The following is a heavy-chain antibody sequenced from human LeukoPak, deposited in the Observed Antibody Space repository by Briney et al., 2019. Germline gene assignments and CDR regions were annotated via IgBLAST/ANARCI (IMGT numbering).Heavy chain of an antibody. J-gene: IGHJ4*02. V-gene: IGHV4-61*02. CDR2: ISSSGST. D-gene: IGHD3-10*01. CDR3: ANVGSGASGY. CDR1: GDSISSGDYY. Sequence: SETLSLTCTVSGDSISSGDYYWSWIRQPAGKGLEWIGRISSSGSTNYNPSLKSRVTISVDTSKNQFSLKLSSVTAADTAVYYCANVGSGASGYWGQGTLVTVSS.